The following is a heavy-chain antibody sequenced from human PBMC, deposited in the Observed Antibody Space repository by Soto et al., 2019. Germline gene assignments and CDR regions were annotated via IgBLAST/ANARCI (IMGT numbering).Heavy chain of an antibody. Sequence: ASVKVSCKASGGTFSSYTISWVRQAPGQGLEWMGWMNPNSGNTGYAQKFQGRVTMTRNTSISTAYMELSSLRSEDTAVYYCARGSESSWFTYYYYGMDVWGQGTTVTVSS. D-gene: IGHD6-13*01. CDR1: GGTFSSYT. CDR2: MNPNSGNT. CDR3: ARGSESSWFTYYYYGMDV. V-gene: IGHV1-8*02. J-gene: IGHJ6*02.